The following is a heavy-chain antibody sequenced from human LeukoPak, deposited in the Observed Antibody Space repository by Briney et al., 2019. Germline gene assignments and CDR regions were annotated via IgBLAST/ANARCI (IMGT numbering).Heavy chain of an antibody. CDR3: ASKLYAEARTFDY. D-gene: IGHD2/OR15-2a*01. Sequence: PSETLSLTCAVYGGSFSGYYWSWIRQPPGKGLEWIGEINHSGSTNYNPSLKSRVTISVDKSKNQFSLKLSSVTAADTAVYYCASKLYAEARTFDYWGQGTLVTVSS. CDR2: INHSGST. V-gene: IGHV4-34*01. J-gene: IGHJ4*02. CDR1: GGSFSGYY.